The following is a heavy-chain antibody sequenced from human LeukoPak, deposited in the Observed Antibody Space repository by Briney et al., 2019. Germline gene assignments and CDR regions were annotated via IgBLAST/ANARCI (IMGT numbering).Heavy chain of an antibody. CDR1: GFPFSTYL. V-gene: IGHV3-7*01. D-gene: IGHD6-13*01. J-gene: IGHJ4*02. Sequence: PGGSLRLSCAASGFPFSTYLMTWVRQAPGKGLEWVANIKQDGTEKYYVDSVKGQFSISRDNANNSLYLQMNSLRAEDTAVYYCASERPSSSWYDYWGQGTLVTVSS. CDR2: IKQDGTEK. CDR3: ASERPSSSWYDY.